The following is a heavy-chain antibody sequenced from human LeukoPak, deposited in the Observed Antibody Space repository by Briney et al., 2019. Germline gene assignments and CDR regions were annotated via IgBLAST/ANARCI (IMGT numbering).Heavy chain of an antibody. CDR1: GGSISNNY. CDR2: IYYSGST. CDR3: ASLIPDIVVVPAASALETYPDY. J-gene: IGHJ4*02. Sequence: SETLSLTCTVSGGSISNNYWSWFRQPPGKGLEWIGYIYYSGSTNYNPSLKSRVTISVDTSKSQFSLKLSSVTAADTAVYYCASLIPDIVVVPAASALETYPDYWGQGTLVTVSS. V-gene: IGHV4-59*12. D-gene: IGHD2-2*01.